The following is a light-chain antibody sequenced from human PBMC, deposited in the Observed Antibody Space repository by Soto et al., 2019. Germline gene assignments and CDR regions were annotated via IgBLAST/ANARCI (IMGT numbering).Light chain of an antibody. CDR2: GAS. CDR3: QQYGSSPLT. Sequence: EIVMTQYPATLSVSPGERATLSCRASQSVSSNLAWYQQKPGQAPRLLIYGASTRTTDIPGRFSGSGSGTDFTLTISSLQSEDFAVYYCQQYGSSPLTFGGGTKVDIK. CDR1: QSVSSN. J-gene: IGKJ4*01. V-gene: IGKV3-15*01.